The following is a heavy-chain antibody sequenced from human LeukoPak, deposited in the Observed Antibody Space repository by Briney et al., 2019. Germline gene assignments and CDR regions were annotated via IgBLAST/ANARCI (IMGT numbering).Heavy chain of an antibody. J-gene: IGHJ4*02. CDR3: ARDCGGDCYSFDY. CDR2: INSDGSST. Sequence: GGSLRLSCAASGFTFSSYWMHWVRQAPGKGLVRVSHINSDGSSTTYADSVKGRFTISRDNAKNTLYLQMNSLRAEDTAVYYCARDCGGDCYSFDYWGQGTLVTVSS. D-gene: IGHD2-21*02. CDR1: GFTFSSYW. V-gene: IGHV3-74*01.